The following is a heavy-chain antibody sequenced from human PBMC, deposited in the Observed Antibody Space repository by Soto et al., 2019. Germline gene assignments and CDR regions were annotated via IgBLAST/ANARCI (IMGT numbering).Heavy chain of an antibody. Sequence: LGESLKISCKGSGYSFTSYWISWVRQMPGKGLEWMGRIDPSDSYTNYSPSFQGHVTISADKSISTAYLQWSSLKASDTAMYYCARRLKGTTISEYYYYGMDVWGQGTTVTVSS. J-gene: IGHJ6*02. CDR1: GYSFTSYW. CDR2: IDPSDSYT. D-gene: IGHD5-12*01. CDR3: ARRLKGTTISEYYYYGMDV. V-gene: IGHV5-10-1*01.